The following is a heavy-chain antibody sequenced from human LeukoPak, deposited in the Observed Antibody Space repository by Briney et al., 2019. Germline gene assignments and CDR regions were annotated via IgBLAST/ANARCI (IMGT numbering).Heavy chain of an antibody. D-gene: IGHD4-17*01. Sequence: GGSLRLSCAASGFTFSSYSMNWVRQAPGKGLEWVSSIKGRFTISRDNAKNSLYLQMNSLRAEDTAVYYCAKNGRAYGDYLDYWGQGTLVTVSS. CDR2: I. J-gene: IGHJ4*02. CDR1: GFTFSSYS. CDR3: AKNGRAYGDYLDY. V-gene: IGHV3-21*04.